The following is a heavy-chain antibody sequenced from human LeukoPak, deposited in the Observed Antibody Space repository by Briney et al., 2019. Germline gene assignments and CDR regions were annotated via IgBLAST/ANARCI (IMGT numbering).Heavy chain of an antibody. CDR1: GYTFTSYG. CDR2: ISAGNGNT. V-gene: IGHV1-18*01. Sequence: GASVKDSCKPSGYTFTSYGISWVRQAPGQRLEWMGWISAGNGNTNYAQKLQGRVTMTTDTSTSTDYMELRSLRSDDTAVYYCARSWRPYGAQFDYWGQGTLVTVSS. CDR3: ARSWRPYGAQFDY. J-gene: IGHJ4*02. D-gene: IGHD4-17*01.